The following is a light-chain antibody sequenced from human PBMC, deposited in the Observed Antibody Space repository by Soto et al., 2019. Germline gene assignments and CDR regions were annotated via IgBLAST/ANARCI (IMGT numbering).Light chain of an antibody. Sequence: EIVLTQSPATLSLSPGDRATLSCRASQSVGSYLGWYQQRPGQAPRLLIYDASNRATGIPARFSGSGSGTDFPLNISSLAPEDFAVYYCQQRSDWPSTFGGGTKVEIK. CDR2: DAS. CDR1: QSVGSY. CDR3: QQRSDWPST. V-gene: IGKV3-11*01. J-gene: IGKJ4*01.